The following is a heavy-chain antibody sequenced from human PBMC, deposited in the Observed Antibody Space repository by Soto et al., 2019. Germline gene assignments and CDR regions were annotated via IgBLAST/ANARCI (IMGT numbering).Heavy chain of an antibody. CDR2: ISGSGGST. CDR3: AKDRFGEFDS. Sequence: EVQLLESGGSLVQPGGSLRLSCAGSGFIFTHYAMSWVRQAPGKGLEWVSGISGSGGSTYYADSVKGRFTISRDTSKNALYLQMNSLRAEDTALYYCAKDRFGEFDSWGQGTLVTVSS. D-gene: IGHD3-10*01. CDR1: GFIFTHYA. J-gene: IGHJ5*01. V-gene: IGHV3-23*01.